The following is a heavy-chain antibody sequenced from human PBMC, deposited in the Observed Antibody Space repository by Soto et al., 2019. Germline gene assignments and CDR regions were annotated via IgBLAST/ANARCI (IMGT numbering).Heavy chain of an antibody. Sequence: HPGGSLRLXCAASGFTFSSYAMSWVRQAPGKGLEWVSAISGSGGSTYYADSVKGRFTISRDNSKNTLYLQMNSLRAEDTAVYYCAKDLGHGDYVPSLRYYYYYGMDVWGQGTTVTVSS. CDR3: AKDLGHGDYVPSLRYYYYYGMDV. CDR1: GFTFSSYA. CDR2: ISGSGGST. D-gene: IGHD4-17*01. J-gene: IGHJ6*02. V-gene: IGHV3-23*01.